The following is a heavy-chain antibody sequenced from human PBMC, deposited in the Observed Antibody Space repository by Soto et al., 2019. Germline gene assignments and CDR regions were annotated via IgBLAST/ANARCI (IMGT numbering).Heavy chain of an antibody. CDR1: GYTFSNSG. CDR2: ISTYNGNT. Sequence: QVQLVQSGPEVKKPGASVKVSCKASGYTFSNSGFSWMRQAPGQGLEWMGWISTYNGNTNYAQQFQGRLSMTTDTSTSTAFMELRTLRSDDTAVYYWARDEYNNGRNWLNPWCQGTLVTVSS. CDR3: ARDEYNNGRNWLNP. D-gene: IGHD2-8*01. V-gene: IGHV1-18*01. J-gene: IGHJ5*02.